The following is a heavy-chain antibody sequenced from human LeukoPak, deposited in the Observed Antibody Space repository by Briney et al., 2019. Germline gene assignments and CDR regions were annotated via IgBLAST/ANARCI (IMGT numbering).Heavy chain of an antibody. CDR3: ARDLHYYDSSGYRRGDFDY. CDR2: ISSGSSTI. J-gene: IGHJ4*02. Sequence: GGSLRLSCAASGFTFSSYSMNWVRQAPGKGLEWVSYISSGSSTIYYADSVKGRFTISRDNAKNSLYLQMNSLRDEDTAVYYCARDLHYYDSSGYRRGDFDYWGQGTLVTVSS. D-gene: IGHD3-22*01. CDR1: GFTFSSYS. V-gene: IGHV3-48*02.